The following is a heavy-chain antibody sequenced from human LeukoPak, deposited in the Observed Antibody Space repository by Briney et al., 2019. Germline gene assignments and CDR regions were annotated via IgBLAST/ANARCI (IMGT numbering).Heavy chain of an antibody. D-gene: IGHD6-13*01. Sequence: SETLSLTCTVSGYSINSGYSWGWIRQPPGEGLEWIGTIFHSGSTYYNPSLKSRVTISIETSKNQFSLKLSSVTAADTAVYYCTSPAEIAAAGEYFHRWGQGTLATVSS. J-gene: IGHJ1*01. CDR3: TSPAEIAAAGEYFHR. V-gene: IGHV4-38-2*02. CDR1: GYSINSGYS. CDR2: IFHSGST.